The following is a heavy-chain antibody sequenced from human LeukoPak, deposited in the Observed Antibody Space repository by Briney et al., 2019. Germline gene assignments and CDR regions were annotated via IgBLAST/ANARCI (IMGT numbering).Heavy chain of an antibody. CDR3: ARDYGDYVFDY. Sequence: ASVTVSFKSSVYTFTIYGISWVRQAPGQGREGMGWISAYNGNTNYAQKLRGRVTMTTDTSTSTAYMELRSLRSDDTAVYYCARDYGDYVFDYWGQGTLVTVSS. D-gene: IGHD4-17*01. CDR2: ISAYNGNT. J-gene: IGHJ4*02. CDR1: VYTFTIYG. V-gene: IGHV1-18*01.